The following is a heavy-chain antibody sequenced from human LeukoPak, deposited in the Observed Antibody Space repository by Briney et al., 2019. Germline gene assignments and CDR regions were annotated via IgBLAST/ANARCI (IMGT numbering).Heavy chain of an antibody. CDR3: AKDPGIAVAGEGY. J-gene: IGHJ4*02. V-gene: IGHV4-30-2*01. CDR2: IYHSGST. CDR1: GGSISSGGYY. D-gene: IGHD6-19*01. Sequence: PSETLSLTCTVSGGSISSGGYYWSWIRQPPGKGLEWIGYIYHSGSTYYNPSLKSRVTISVDRSKNQFSLKLSSVTAADTAVYYCAKDPGIAVAGEGYWGQGTLVTVSS.